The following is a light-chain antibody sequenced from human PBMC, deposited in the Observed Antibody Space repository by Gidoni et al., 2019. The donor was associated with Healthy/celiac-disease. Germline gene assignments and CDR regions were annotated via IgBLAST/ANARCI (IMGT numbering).Light chain of an antibody. CDR1: QSVSSSY. Sequence: EIVLTQSPGTLSLSPGERATLSCRASQSVSSSYLAWYQQKPGQAPRLLIYGASSRATGIPDRVSGSGSGTDFTLTISRREPEDFAVYYCQQYGSSPQTFGQGTKVEIK. CDR3: QQYGSSPQT. CDR2: GAS. V-gene: IGKV3-20*01. J-gene: IGKJ1*01.